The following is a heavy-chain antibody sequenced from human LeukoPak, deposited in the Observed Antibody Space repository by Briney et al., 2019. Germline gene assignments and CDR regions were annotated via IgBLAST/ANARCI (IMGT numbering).Heavy chain of an antibody. Sequence: GGSLRLSCAASGFLFRSNYMSWVRQAPGKGLEWVSVFYSGGRTSYADSVKGRFIISGDISNNTLYLQMNSLRPEDTAVYYCAKEALFRGVHGNYFDYWGQGTLVTVSS. V-gene: IGHV3-66*01. CDR1: GFLFRSNY. D-gene: IGHD3-10*01. CDR3: AKEALFRGVHGNYFDY. J-gene: IGHJ4*02. CDR2: FYSGGRT.